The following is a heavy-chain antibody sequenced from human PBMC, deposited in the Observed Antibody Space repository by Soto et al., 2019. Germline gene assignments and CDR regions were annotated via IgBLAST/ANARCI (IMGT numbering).Heavy chain of an antibody. Sequence: SETLSLTCAVYGGSFIGYYWSWIRQPPGKGLEWIGEINHSGSTNYNPSLKTRVTISPDTSKNQFSLKLNSVTAADSAVYFCARLEGLATISYYFDFWGPGALVTVSS. D-gene: IGHD3-9*01. CDR3: ARLEGLATISYYFDF. V-gene: IGHV4-34*01. CDR1: GGSFIGYY. CDR2: INHSGST. J-gene: IGHJ4*02.